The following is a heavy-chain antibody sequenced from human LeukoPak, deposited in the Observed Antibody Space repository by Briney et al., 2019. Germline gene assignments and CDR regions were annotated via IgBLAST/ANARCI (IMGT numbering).Heavy chain of an antibody. V-gene: IGHV3-30*18. D-gene: IGHD2-2*01. Sequence: GGSLRLSCAASGFTFSSYGMHWVRQAPGKGLEWVAVISYDGSNKYYADSVKGRFTISRDNSKNTLYLQKNSLRAEDTAVYYCAKREDYQLPGHYYYGMDVWGQGTTVTVSS. J-gene: IGHJ6*02. CDR1: GFTFSSYG. CDR3: AKREDYQLPGHYYYGMDV. CDR2: ISYDGSNK.